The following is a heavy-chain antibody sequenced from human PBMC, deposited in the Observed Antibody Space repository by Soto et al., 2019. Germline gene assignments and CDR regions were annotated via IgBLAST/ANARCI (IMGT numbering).Heavy chain of an antibody. V-gene: IGHV4-4*07. D-gene: IGHD3-22*01. CDR2: IYTSGST. CDR3: ARDQYYYDSSGYAFFV. Sequence: SETLSLTCTVSGGSISSYYWSWIRQPAGKGLEWIGRIYTSGSTNYNPSLKSRVTMSVDTSKNQFSLKLSSVTAADTAVYYCARDQYYYDSSGYAFFVWGQGTLVTVSS. CDR1: GGSISSYY. J-gene: IGHJ4*02.